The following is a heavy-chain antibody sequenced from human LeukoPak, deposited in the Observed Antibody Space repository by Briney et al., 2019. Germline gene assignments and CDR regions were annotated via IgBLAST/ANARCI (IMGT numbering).Heavy chain of an antibody. V-gene: IGHV3-23*01. CDR1: GFTFSSYA. Sequence: GGSLRLSCAASGFTFSSYAMTWVRQAPGKGLEWVSGISGSFIGTFYADSVKGRFTISRDTSKNTLYLQMNSLRAEDTAVYYCAKDPTHYRVWDDYDSTVLSYWGQGTLVTV. CDR3: AKDPTHYRVWDDYDSTVLSY. J-gene: IGHJ4*02. D-gene: IGHD3-22*01. CDR2: ISGSFIGT.